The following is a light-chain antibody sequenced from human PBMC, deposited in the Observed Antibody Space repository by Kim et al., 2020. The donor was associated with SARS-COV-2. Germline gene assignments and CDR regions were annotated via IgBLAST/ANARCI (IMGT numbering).Light chain of an antibody. Sequence: QSITISCTGTCSYVGTYDFVSWYQQHPGIAPNVILYDVTNRPSGVSHRFSGSKSGNTASLTISGLQAEDEADYYCGSYTSRDPPFVFGTGTKVTVL. CDR2: DVT. J-gene: IGLJ1*01. V-gene: IGLV2-14*03. CDR3: GSYTSRDPPFV. CDR1: CSYVGTYDF.